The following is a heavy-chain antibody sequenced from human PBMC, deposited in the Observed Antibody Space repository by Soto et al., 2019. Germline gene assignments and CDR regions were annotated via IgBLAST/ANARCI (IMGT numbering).Heavy chain of an antibody. J-gene: IGHJ6*02. CDR2: IYYSANT. CDR3: ARSGGNSYYYGMDV. V-gene: IGHV4-31*02. D-gene: IGHD3-10*01. CDR1: GGSISSGGYY. Sequence: QVQLQESGPGLVKPSQTLSLTCSVSGGSISSGGYYWSWIRQPPGKGLEWIGYIYYSANTHYNPSLKGRVSISAATSKNQFSLNLSSVTAADPAVYYCARSGGNSYYYGMDVWGQGTTVTVSS.